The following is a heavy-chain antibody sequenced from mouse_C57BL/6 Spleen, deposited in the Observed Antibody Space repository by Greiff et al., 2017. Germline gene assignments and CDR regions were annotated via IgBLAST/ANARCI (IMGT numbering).Heavy chain of an antibody. CDR2: INPSTGGT. Sequence: EVKLQESGPELVKPGASVKISCKASGYSFTGYYMHWVKQSSEKSLEWIGEINPSTGGTSYNQKFKGKATLTVDKSSSTAYMQLKSLTSEDSAVYYCARKTTVTDFDYWGQGTTLTVSS. J-gene: IGHJ2*01. V-gene: IGHV1-43*01. CDR1: GYSFTGYY. D-gene: IGHD1-1*01. CDR3: ARKTTVTDFDY.